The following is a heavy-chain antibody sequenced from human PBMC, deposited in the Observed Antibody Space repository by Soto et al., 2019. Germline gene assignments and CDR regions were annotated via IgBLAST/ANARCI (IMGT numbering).Heavy chain of an antibody. CDR3: ASGGAGSGPFTWELPDH. Sequence: QMQLVQSGAEVKKTGSTVTVSCKALGNTFTYRYLHWVRQAPVQALERLGWITPFSGDVHYAQKFQERVTITRDRSINTAYMRMSSLRSEDTAMYYCASGGAGSGPFTWELPDHWGQGTLVTVSS. D-gene: IGHD1-26*01. V-gene: IGHV1-45*02. CDR2: ITPFSGDV. CDR1: GNTFTYRY. J-gene: IGHJ4*02.